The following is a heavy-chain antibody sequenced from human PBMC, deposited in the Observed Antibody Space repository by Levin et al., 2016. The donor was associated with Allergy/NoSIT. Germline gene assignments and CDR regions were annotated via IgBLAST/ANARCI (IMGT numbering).Heavy chain of an antibody. CDR2: IIPIFGTA. J-gene: IGHJ4*02. D-gene: IGHD6-13*01. Sequence: WVRQAPGQGLEWMGGIIPIFGTANYAQKFQGRVTITADKSTSTAYTELSSLRSEDTAVYYCATARSSSWYLGYWGQGTLVTVSS. CDR3: ATARSSSWYLGY. V-gene: IGHV1-69*06.